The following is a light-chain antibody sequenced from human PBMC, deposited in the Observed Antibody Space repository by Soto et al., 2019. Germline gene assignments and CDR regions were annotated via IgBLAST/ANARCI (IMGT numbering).Light chain of an antibody. CDR1: QSVSSN. V-gene: IGKV3-15*01. Sequence: EIVMTQSPATLSVSPGEGATLFFRASQSVSSNLAWYQHKPGQAPRLLIYGVSTRATGIPARFSGSGSETEFTLTIGSLQSEDFALYYCQQYNDWPRTFGQGTKVDIK. J-gene: IGKJ1*01. CDR3: QQYNDWPRT. CDR2: GVS.